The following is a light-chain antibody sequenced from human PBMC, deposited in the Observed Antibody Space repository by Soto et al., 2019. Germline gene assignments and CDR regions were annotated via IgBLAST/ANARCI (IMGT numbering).Light chain of an antibody. V-gene: IGLV2-23*02. J-gene: IGLJ2*01. Sequence: QSALTQPASVSGSPGQSITISCTGTSSDVGSYNLVSWYQQHPGKAPKLIIYEVSKRPSGVSNRFSGSKSGNTASLTISGRQAEDEADFYCCSYAGSRTFVIFGGGTKLTVL. CDR3: CSYAGSRTFVI. CDR2: EVS. CDR1: SSDVGSYNL.